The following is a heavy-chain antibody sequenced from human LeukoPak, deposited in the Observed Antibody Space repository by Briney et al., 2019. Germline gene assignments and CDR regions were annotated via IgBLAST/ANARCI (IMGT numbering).Heavy chain of an antibody. CDR3: ARTLSHYYYGMDV. J-gene: IGHJ6*02. Sequence: SETLSLTCTVSGGSISSYYWSWIRQPPGKGLEWIGYIYYSGSTNYNPSLKSRVTISVDTSKNQFSLKLSSVTAADTAVYYCARTLSHYYYGMDVWGQGTTVTVPS. CDR2: IYYSGST. CDR1: GGSISSYY. V-gene: IGHV4-59*01.